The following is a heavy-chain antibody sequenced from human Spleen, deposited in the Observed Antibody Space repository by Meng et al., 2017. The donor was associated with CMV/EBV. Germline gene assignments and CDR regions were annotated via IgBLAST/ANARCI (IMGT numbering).Heavy chain of an antibody. CDR1: EFTFSTYE. V-gene: IGHV3-48*03. CDR2: ISSSGDTT. D-gene: IGHD2-21*02. Sequence: GGSLRLSCAASEFTFSTYEMNGVRQAPGKGLEWISYISSSGDTTYYADSVKGRFTVSRNNAKNSMYLQMNSLRAEDMAVYYCASGGACSYSASRYYFGMDVWGQGTAVTVSS. CDR3: ASGGACSYSASRYYFGMDV. J-gene: IGHJ6*02.